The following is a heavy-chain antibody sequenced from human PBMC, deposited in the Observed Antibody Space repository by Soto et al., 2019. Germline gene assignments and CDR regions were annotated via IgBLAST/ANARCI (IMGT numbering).Heavy chain of an antibody. V-gene: IGHV4-39*07. CDR2: IYYSGST. CDR1: GGSISSSRYY. Sequence: SETLSLTCTVSGGSISSSRYYWGWIRQPPGKGLEWIGSIYYSGSTNYNPSLKSRVTISVDTSKNQFSLKLSSVTAADTAVYYCARGRGGYFGYYYYMDVWGKGTTVTVSS. CDR3: ARGRGGYFGYYYYMDV. D-gene: IGHD5-12*01. J-gene: IGHJ6*03.